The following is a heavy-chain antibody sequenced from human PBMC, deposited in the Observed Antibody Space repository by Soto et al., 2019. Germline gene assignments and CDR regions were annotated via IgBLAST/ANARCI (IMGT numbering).Heavy chain of an antibody. CDR1: GYTFTSYD. D-gene: IGHD3-10*01. J-gene: IGHJ6*02. CDR3: ARRGSQIHYGLDV. V-gene: IGHV1-8*01. CDR2: MNPNSGKT. Sequence: QVQLVQSGAEVKKPGASVKVSCKSSGYTFTSYDINWVRQATGQGLEWRGWMNPNSGKTGYAQNFQGRVTMTRNTSISTAYMELGSLRSDDTAVDYCARRGSQIHYGLDVWGQGTTVTVSS.